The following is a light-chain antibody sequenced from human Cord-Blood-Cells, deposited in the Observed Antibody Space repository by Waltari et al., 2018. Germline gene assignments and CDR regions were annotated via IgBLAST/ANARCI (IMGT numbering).Light chain of an antibody. CDR1: QSTSSY. Sequence: DIQMTQSPSSLSASVGERVTITGRASQSTSSYLHWYQQKPGKAPKLLIYAASSLQSGVPSGCRCSGCRTDCTLTISSPQPEDLATYYCQQSYSTPYTFGQGTKLEIK. J-gene: IGKJ2*01. CDR3: QQSYSTPYT. CDR2: AAS. V-gene: IGKV1-39*01.